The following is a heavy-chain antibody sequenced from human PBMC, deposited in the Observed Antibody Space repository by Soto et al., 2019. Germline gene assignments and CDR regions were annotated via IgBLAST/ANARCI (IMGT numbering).Heavy chain of an antibody. Sequence: SETLSLTCTVSGGSISSGDYYRSWIRQPPGKGLEWIAYIYYSGSTYYNPSLKSRVTISVDTSKNQFSLKLSSVTAADTAVYYCARSRGYYPDYWGQGTLVTVSS. J-gene: IGHJ4*02. D-gene: IGHD5-12*01. CDR2: IYYSGST. CDR1: GGSISSGDYY. CDR3: ARSRGYYPDY. V-gene: IGHV4-30-4*01.